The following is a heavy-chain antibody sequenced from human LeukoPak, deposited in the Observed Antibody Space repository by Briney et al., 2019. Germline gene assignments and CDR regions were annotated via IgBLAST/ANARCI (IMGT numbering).Heavy chain of an antibody. CDR2: ISSRGTIT. D-gene: IGHD3-22*01. CDR3: ARTAYYYDSSGYDDAFDI. CDR1: GFTLSDYY. J-gene: IGHJ3*02. V-gene: IGHV3-11*01. Sequence: GGSLRLSCVASGFTLSDYYMSWIRQAPGKGLEWDSHISSRGTITYYADSVKGRFTISRGNAKNPLCLQMNSLRAEDTAVYYCARTAYYYDSSGYDDAFDIWGQGTMVTVSS.